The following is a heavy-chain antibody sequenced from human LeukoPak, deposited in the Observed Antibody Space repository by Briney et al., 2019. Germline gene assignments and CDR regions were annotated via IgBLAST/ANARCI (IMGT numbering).Heavy chain of an antibody. V-gene: IGHV3-11*04. CDR1: GFTFSDYN. J-gene: IGHJ4*02. CDR3: AKDGSGLLWFGEMDY. CDR2: ISRSGSTK. D-gene: IGHD3-10*01. Sequence: GGSLRLSCAASGFTFSDYNMRWIRQAPGKGLEWVSSISRSGSTKYYADSVKGRFTISRDNAKNTLYLQMNSLRAEDTAVYYCAKDGSGLLWFGEMDYWGQGTLVTVSS.